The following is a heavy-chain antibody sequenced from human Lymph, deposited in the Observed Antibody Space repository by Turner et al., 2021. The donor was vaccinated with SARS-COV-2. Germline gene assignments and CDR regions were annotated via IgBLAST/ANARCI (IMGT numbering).Heavy chain of an antibody. CDR1: GFPFSRYA. CDR2: SSGSGGST. Sequence: EVQLLASGGGLVQPGGSLLHSCAASGFPFSRYAMSWVRRARGKGVEWVSASSGSGGSTYYADSVKGRFTISRDNSKNTLYLQMNSLRAEDTAVYYCAKEGDTAMVNFDYWGQGTLVTVSS. V-gene: IGHV3-23*01. J-gene: IGHJ4*02. D-gene: IGHD5-18*01. CDR3: AKEGDTAMVNFDY.